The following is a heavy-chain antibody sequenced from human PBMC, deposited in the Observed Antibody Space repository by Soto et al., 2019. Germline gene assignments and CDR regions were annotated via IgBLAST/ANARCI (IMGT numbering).Heavy chain of an antibody. CDR1: GYTFTTYG. D-gene: IGHD3-10*01. CDR2: ISAYNGNT. J-gene: IGHJ5*02. Sequence: QVQLVQSGAAVKKPGASVKVSCKTSGYTFTTYGISWVRQAPGQGLEWMGWISAYNGNTNYAQRLQGRVTMTTDTSTTTAYMELRSLRSDDTAVYYCARDLYYGSGGYRWFDPWGQGTLVTVSS. V-gene: IGHV1-18*04. CDR3: ARDLYYGSGGYRWFDP.